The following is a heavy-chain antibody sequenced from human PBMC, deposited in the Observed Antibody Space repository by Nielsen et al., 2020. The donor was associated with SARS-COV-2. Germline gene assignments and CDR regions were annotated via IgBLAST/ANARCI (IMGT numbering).Heavy chain of an antibody. CDR2: ISSSSSTI. D-gene: IGHD6-13*01. CDR3: ARGRIAAAGTWSNWFDP. J-gene: IGHJ5*02. V-gene: IGHV3-48*04. CDR1: GFTFSSYS. Sequence: GGSLRLSCAASGFTFSSYSMNWVRQAPGKGLEWVSYISSSSSTIYYADSVKGRFTISRDNAKNSLYLQMNSLRAEDTAVYYGARGRIAAAGTWSNWFDPWGQGTLVTVSS.